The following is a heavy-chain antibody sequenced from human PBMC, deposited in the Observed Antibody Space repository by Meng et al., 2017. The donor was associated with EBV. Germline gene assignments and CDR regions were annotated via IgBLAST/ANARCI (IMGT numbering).Heavy chain of an antibody. D-gene: IGHD3-10*01. Sequence: GQLVQPGAEVKRPGSSVKVSCKTSGGPFRYYAISWVRQAPGQGLEWLGGFLPRLGAPNYAQKFHGRVKITADESTSTHYMDLSSLRSEDTAIYYCASESGRGYTPDYWGQGTLVTVSS. V-gene: IGHV1-69*01. CDR2: FLPRLGAP. CDR3: ASESGRGYTPDY. CDR1: GGPFRYYA. J-gene: IGHJ4*02.